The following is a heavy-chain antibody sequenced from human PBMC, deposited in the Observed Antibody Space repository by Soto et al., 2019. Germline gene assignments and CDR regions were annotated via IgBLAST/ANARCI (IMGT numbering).Heavy chain of an antibody. CDR1: GFTFDQYT. CDR2: ITWHSGTI. D-gene: IGHD3-16*01. Sequence: EVQLVESGGGLVQPGRSLRLACAASGFTFDQYTMHWVRQAPGKGLEWVSSITWHSGTIGYADSVKGRFTISRDNAKNSVYLQMNSLRGEDTALDYCAKEMITFGDFNYYYLDVWGNGTTVTVSS. J-gene: IGHJ6*03. V-gene: IGHV3-9*01. CDR3: AKEMITFGDFNYYYLDV.